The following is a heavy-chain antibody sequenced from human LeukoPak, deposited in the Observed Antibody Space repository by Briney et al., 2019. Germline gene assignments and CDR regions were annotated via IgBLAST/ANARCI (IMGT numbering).Heavy chain of an antibody. V-gene: IGHV1-2*02. Sequence: ASVKVSCKASGYTFTAYYMHWVRQAPGQGLEWMGWINPNSGGTNYAQKLQVRVTMTTDTSTNTAYMELRSLRSDDTAVYYCARGYCSSSSCYRVDSFRPRLDYWGQGTLVTVSS. J-gene: IGHJ4*02. CDR2: INPNSGGT. D-gene: IGHD2-2*01. CDR1: GYTFTAYY. CDR3: ARGYCSSSSCYRVDSFRPRLDY.